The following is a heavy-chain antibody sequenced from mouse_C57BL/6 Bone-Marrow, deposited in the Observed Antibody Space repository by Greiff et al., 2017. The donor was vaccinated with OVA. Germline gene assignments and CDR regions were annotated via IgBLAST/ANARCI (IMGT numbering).Heavy chain of an antibody. Sequence: DVKLVESEGGLVQPGSSMKLSCTASGFTFSDYYMAWVRQVPEKGLEWVANINYDGSSTYYLDSLKSRFIISRDNAKNILYLQMSSLKSEDTATYYCARGELRDYAMDYWGQGTSVTVSS. J-gene: IGHJ4*01. CDR3: ARGELRDYAMDY. V-gene: IGHV5-16*01. D-gene: IGHD1-1*01. CDR1: GFTFSDYY. CDR2: INYDGSST.